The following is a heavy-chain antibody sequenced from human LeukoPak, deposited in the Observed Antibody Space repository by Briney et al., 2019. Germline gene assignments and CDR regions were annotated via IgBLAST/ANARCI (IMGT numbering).Heavy chain of an antibody. CDR1: GFTFDDYA. Sequence: GGSLRLFCAVCGFTFDDYAMHWVRGASGKALEWVSLISGDGGSTYYADSVKSRFTISRDNTKNSLYLQMNSLRTEDTALYYCAKDSFMTTVTNYWGQGTLVTVSS. J-gene: IGHJ4*02. V-gene: IGHV3-43*02. CDR2: ISGDGGST. D-gene: IGHD4-17*01. CDR3: AKDSFMTTVTNY.